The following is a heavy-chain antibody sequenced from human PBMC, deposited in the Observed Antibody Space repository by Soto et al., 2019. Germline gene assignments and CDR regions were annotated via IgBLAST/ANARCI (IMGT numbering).Heavy chain of an antibody. CDR1: GFTFSSYS. V-gene: IGHV3-21*01. D-gene: IGHD4-17*01. CDR3: ARAPDDYGDWYYFDY. Sequence: PVGSLRLSCAASGFTFSSYSMNWVRQAPGKGLEWVSSISSSSSYIYYADSVKGRFTISRDNAKNSLYLQMNSLRAEDTAVYYCARAPDDYGDWYYFDYWGQGTLVTVSS. CDR2: ISSSSSYI. J-gene: IGHJ4*02.